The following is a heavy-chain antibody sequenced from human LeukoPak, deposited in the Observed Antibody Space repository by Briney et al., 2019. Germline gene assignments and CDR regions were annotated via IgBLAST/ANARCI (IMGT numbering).Heavy chain of an antibody. J-gene: IGHJ4*02. Sequence: SETLSLTCTVSGGSISSYYWSWIRQPPGKGLEWIGYAYYSGSTNYNPSLKSRVTISVDTSKNQFSLRLSSVTAADTAVYYCARHHNWNYDYWGQGTLVTVSS. CDR3: ARHHNWNYDY. D-gene: IGHD1-20*01. CDR1: GGSISSYY. CDR2: AYYSGST. V-gene: IGHV4-59*08.